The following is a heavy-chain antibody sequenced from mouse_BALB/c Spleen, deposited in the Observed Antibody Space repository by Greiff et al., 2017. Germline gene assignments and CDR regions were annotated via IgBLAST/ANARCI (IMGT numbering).Heavy chain of an antibody. CDR3: ECAISYGSGVDAMDY. Sequence: DVQLVESGGGLVKPGGSLKLSCAASGFTFSSYAMPWVRQTPEKGLEWVASISSGGSTDYSDSVKGRFTIARDNARNIPYLQMSSLRSEDTAMYSCECAISYGSGVDAMDYWGQGTSVTVSS. CDR1: GFTFSSYA. J-gene: IGHJ4*01. CDR2: ISSGGST. V-gene: IGHV5-6-5*01. D-gene: IGHD2-1*01.